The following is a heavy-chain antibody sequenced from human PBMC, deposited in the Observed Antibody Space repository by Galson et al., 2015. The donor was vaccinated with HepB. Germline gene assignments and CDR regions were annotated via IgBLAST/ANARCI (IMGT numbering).Heavy chain of an antibody. V-gene: IGHV4-31*03. CDR3: VGYGDLPWY. D-gene: IGHD4-17*01. CDR2: IYADGST. Sequence: LSLTCSVSGGSISSAGFYWNWIRHHPGKGLEWMGYIYADGSTYYNPSLHSRLRISADTSKNQFSLKLSSVTSADTAVYYCVGYGDLPWYWGQGTLVTVSS. CDR1: GGSISSAGFY. J-gene: IGHJ4*02.